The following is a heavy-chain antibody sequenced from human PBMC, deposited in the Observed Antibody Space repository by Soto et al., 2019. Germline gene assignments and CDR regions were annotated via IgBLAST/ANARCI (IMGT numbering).Heavy chain of an antibody. V-gene: IGHV1-18*01. CDR2: ISANNGIA. J-gene: IGHJ4*02. CDR1: GYTFTNYG. D-gene: IGHD3-10*01. CDR3: ARSDYYGSGSYTGPRDY. Sequence: GASVKVSCKASGYTFTNYGITWVRQAPGKGLEWMGRISANNGIAHYAQKLQGRVTITADKSTSTAYMELSSLRSEDTAVYYCARSDYYGSGSYTGPRDYWGQGTLVTVSS.